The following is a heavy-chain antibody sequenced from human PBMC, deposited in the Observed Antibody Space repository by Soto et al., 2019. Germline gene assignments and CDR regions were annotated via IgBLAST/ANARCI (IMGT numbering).Heavy chain of an antibody. CDR2: IGGSSGST. J-gene: IGHJ6*02. V-gene: IGHV3-23*01. CDR3: AKDRALSGYDPEDYYYYYGMDV. D-gene: IGHD5-12*01. Sequence: PGGSLRLSCAASGFTLRDYAMSWVRQAPGKGLEWVSAIGGSSGSTYYADSVKGRFTISRDNSKNTLYLQMNSLRAEDTAVYYCAKDRALSGYDPEDYYYYYGMDVWGQGTTVTVSS. CDR1: GFTLRDYA.